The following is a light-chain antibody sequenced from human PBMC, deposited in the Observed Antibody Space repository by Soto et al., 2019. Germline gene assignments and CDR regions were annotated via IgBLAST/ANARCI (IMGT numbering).Light chain of an antibody. V-gene: IGKV3-20*01. CDR3: QQYGSSPET. CDR1: QSVRSNF. CDR2: AAS. Sequence: EIVLTQSPGTLSLSPGERATLSCRASQSVRSNFLAWYQQKPGQAPRLLIYAASSRATGIPDRFSGSGSGTDFTLIVSRLEPEDFAVYYCQQYGSSPETFGQGTKVDIK. J-gene: IGKJ1*01.